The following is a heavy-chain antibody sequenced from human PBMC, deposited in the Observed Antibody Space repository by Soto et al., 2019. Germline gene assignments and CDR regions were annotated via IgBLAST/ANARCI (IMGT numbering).Heavy chain of an antibody. J-gene: IGHJ4*02. V-gene: IGHV2-5*02. Sequence: QITLKESGPTQVKPTQTLTLTCSFSGFSLNTDGEGVGWVRQPPGEALEWLALIYWDDDERYSPSLKTRLTLTNDPSKNQVVLIMTNMDPVDTATYYCAHSRNLITEDAQVGDFDYWGQGTLVTVSS. D-gene: IGHD3-10*01. CDR2: IYWDDDE. CDR3: AHSRNLITEDAQVGDFDY. CDR1: GFSLNTDGEG.